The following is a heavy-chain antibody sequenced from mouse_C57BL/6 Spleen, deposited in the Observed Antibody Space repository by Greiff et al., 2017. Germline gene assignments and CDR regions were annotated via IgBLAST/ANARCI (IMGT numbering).Heavy chain of an antibody. CDR1: GFTFTDYY. J-gene: IGHJ2*01. Sequence: EVKLVESGGGLVQPGGSLSLSCAASGFTFTDYYMSWVRQPPGKALEWLGFIRNKANGYTTEYSASVKGRFTISRDNSQSILYLQMNALRAEDSSTYYCARSQAGFDDWGQGTTLTVSS. CDR2: IRNKANGYTT. D-gene: IGHD4-1*01. CDR3: ARSQAGFDD. V-gene: IGHV7-3*01.